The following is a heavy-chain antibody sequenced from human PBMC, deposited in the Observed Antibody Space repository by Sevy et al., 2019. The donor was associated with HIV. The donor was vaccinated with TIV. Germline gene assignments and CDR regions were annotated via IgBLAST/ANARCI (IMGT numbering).Heavy chain of an antibody. CDR1: GFTFSTYS. Sequence: GESLKISCAASGFTFSTYSMNWVRQAPGKGLEWVSYISSSSSTIYYADSVRGRFTISRDNAKNSLYLQMNSLGADDTAVYYCARVPSTGRYGMDVWGQGTTVTVSS. D-gene: IGHD4-17*01. V-gene: IGHV3-48*01. J-gene: IGHJ6*02. CDR2: ISSSSSTI. CDR3: ARVPSTGRYGMDV.